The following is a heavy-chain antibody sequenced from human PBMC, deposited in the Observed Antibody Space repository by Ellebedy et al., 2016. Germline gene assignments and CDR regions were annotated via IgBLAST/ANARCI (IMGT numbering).Heavy chain of an antibody. Sequence: SETLSLXXTVSGGSISSGDYYWSWIRQPPGKGLEWIGYIYYSGSTYYNPSLKSRVTISVDTSKNQFSLKLSSVTAADTAVYYCARRGDGAFDIWGQGTMVTVSS. D-gene: IGHD3-10*01. CDR2: IYYSGST. CDR1: GGSISSGDYY. J-gene: IGHJ3*02. V-gene: IGHV4-30-4*01. CDR3: ARRGDGAFDI.